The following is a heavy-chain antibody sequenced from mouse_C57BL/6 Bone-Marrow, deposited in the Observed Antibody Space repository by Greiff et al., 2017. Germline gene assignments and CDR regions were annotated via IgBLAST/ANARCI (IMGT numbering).Heavy chain of an antibody. CDR3: ARNDGLYYFDY. CDR1: GYTFTDYY. D-gene: IGHD2-3*01. V-gene: IGHV1-26*01. J-gene: IGHJ2*01. Sequence: VQLQQSGPELVKPGASVKICCKASGYTFTDYYMNWVKQSHGKSLEWIGDINPNNGGTSYNQKFKGKATLTVDKSSSTAYMELRSLTSEDSAVYYCARNDGLYYFDYWGQGTTLTVSS. CDR2: INPNNGGT.